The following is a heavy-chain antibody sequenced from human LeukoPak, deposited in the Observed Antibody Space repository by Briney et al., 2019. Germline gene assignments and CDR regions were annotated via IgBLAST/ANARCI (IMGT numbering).Heavy chain of an antibody. CDR1: GFTFSSYS. CDR2: ISSSSSYI. V-gene: IGHV3-21*01. Sequence: PGGSLRLSCAASGFTFSSYSMNWVRQAPGKGLEWVSSISSSSSYIYYADSVKGRFTISRDNAKNSLYLQMNSLRAEDTAVYYCARTPSSPHPHCSSTSCYTGEGNNWFDPWGQGTLVTVSS. D-gene: IGHD2-2*02. J-gene: IGHJ5*02. CDR3: ARTPSSPHPHCSSTSCYTGEGNNWFDP.